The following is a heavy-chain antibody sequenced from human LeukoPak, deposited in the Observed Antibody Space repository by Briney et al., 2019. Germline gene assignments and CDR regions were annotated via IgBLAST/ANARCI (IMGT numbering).Heavy chain of an antibody. J-gene: IGHJ4*02. V-gene: IGHV3-21*01. Sequence: GGSLRLSGAASGVIFSSYGMNWVRQAPGKGLEWVASISSSSSYIYYADSVKGRFTISRDNAKNSLYLQMNSLRAEDTAVYYCARDYYDSGSYYKYFDYWGQGTLVTVSS. D-gene: IGHD3-10*01. CDR1: GVIFSSYG. CDR2: ISSSSSYI. CDR3: ARDYYDSGSYYKYFDY.